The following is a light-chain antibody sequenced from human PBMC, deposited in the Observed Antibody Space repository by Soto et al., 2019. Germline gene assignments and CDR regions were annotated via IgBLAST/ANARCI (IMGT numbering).Light chain of an antibody. CDR1: HLISSN. J-gene: IGKJ5*01. Sequence: VKAKCASTRSVSLRKSVTLSCRASHLISSNLAWYQRRPGQAPRLLIYGSSTRATGVPPRFSGSASGTEFTLTISSLQSEDFGVYYCQQYNDWPRTFAQRTRLEIK. CDR2: GSS. CDR3: QQYNDWPRT. V-gene: IGKV3-15*01.